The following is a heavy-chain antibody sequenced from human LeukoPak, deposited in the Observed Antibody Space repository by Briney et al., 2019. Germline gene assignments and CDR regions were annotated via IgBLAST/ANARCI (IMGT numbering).Heavy chain of an antibody. V-gene: IGHV3-9*01. CDR2: ISWNSGSI. CDR3: AKDRGFGELSFDAFDI. D-gene: IGHD3-10*01. J-gene: IGHJ3*02. Sequence: AGRSLRLSCAAAGFTFDDYAMDWVRHAGGEWLGWDSGISWNSGSIRYADSVKGRFTISRDNAKNSMYLQMNSLRAEDTALYYCAKDRGFGELSFDAFDIWGQGTMVTVAS. CDR1: GFTFDDYA.